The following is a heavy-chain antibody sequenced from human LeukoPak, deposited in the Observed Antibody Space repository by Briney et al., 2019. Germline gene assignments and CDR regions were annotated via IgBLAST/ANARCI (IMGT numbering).Heavy chain of an antibody. J-gene: IGHJ6*02. Sequence: SETLSLTCTVSGGSISSYYWSWIRQPPGKGLEWIGYISHSGSTNYNPSLKSRVTISVDTSKNQLSLKLTSVTAADTAVYYCARHAGTTRYYGMEVWGQGTTVTVSS. CDR2: ISHSGST. CDR1: GGSISSYY. CDR3: ARHAGTTRYYGMEV. D-gene: IGHD1-1*01. V-gene: IGHV4-59*08.